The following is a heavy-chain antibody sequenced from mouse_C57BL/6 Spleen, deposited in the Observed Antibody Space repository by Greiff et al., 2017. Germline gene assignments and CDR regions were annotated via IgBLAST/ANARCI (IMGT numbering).Heavy chain of an antibody. CDR2: ILPGGGST. CDR3: ATRHYDYEVYDMDY. Sequence: VQLQQSGAELMKPGASVKLSCKATGYTFTGYWIEWVKQRPGHGLEWIGEILPGGGSTNYNEKFKGKATFTADTSSNTAYMQLSSLTTEDSAVYYCATRHYDYEVYDMDYWGQGTSVTVSS. CDR1: GYTFTGYW. V-gene: IGHV1-9*01. D-gene: IGHD2-4*01. J-gene: IGHJ4*01.